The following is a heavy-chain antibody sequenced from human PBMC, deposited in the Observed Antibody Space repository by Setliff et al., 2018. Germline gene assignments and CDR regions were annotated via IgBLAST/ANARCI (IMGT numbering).Heavy chain of an antibody. V-gene: IGHV1-69*13. J-gene: IGHJ2*01. CDR1: GGTFGSFA. CDR2: IIPLHGTR. D-gene: IGHD4-17*01. Sequence: ASVKVSCKSSGGTFGSFAISWVRQAPGQGLEWVGGIIPLHGTRNHAQKLQGRVSITADESKTTVYMELKSLTSEDTAVYFCARVPTALYGEYGYFDIWGRGALVTVSS. CDR3: ARVPTALYGEYGYFDI.